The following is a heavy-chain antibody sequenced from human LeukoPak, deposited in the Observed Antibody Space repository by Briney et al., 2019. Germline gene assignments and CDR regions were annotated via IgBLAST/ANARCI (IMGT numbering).Heavy chain of an antibody. J-gene: IGHJ4*02. D-gene: IGHD5-12*01. Sequence: GGSLRLSCAASGFSFNAYWMAWLRQAPGTGLEWVANINPAGSETYHVDPVKGRFSISRDHANNLVFLQMNSLRAEDTAVYYCATFGLVAALDLWGQGTLVTVSS. CDR3: ATFGLVAALDL. CDR1: GFSFNAYW. CDR2: INPAGSET. V-gene: IGHV3-7*01.